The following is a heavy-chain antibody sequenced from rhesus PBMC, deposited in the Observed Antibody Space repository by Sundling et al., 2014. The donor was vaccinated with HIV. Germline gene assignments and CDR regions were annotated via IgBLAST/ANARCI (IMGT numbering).Heavy chain of an antibody. CDR1: EFTFSRYA. D-gene: IGHD3-9*01. CDR2: ISSGGNST. CDR3: AKGGVWYEDDYGYYSIDY. V-gene: IGHV3-103*01. Sequence: EVQLVESGGGLVQPGGSLRLSCAASEFTFSRYAMSWLRQAPGKGLEWMSLISSGGNSTYYADSVKGRFTISRDNSKNTLSLQMNSLRTEDTAVYYCAKGGVWYEDDYGYYSIDYWGQGVLVTVSS. J-gene: IGHJ4*01.